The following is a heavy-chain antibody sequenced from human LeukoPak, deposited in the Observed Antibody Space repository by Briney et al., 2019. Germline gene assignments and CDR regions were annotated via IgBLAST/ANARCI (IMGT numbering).Heavy chain of an antibody. Sequence: GGSLRLSCAASGFTFSNYAMSWVRQSPGKGLEWVSGISVSGGRIDYADSVKGRFTISRDNSKNTLYLQMNSLRAEDTAVYYCAKDSGDPLGLSDFWGQGALVTVSS. CDR3: AKDSGDPLGLSDF. D-gene: IGHD4-17*01. CDR2: ISVSGGRI. J-gene: IGHJ4*02. V-gene: IGHV3-23*01. CDR1: GFTFSNYA.